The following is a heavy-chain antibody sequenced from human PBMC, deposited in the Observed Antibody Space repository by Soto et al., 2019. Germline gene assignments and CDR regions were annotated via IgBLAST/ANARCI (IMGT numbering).Heavy chain of an antibody. Sequence: EVQLVESGGGLVQPGGSLRLSCAASGFTVSSNYMSWVRQAPGKGLEWVSVIYSGGSTYYADSVKGRFTISRHNSKNTLYLQMNSLRAEDTAVYYCARGPGRRSSSGWIDYWGQGTLVTVSS. CDR2: IYSGGST. J-gene: IGHJ4*02. D-gene: IGHD6-19*01. CDR3: ARGPGRRSSSGWIDY. CDR1: GFTVSSNY. V-gene: IGHV3-53*04.